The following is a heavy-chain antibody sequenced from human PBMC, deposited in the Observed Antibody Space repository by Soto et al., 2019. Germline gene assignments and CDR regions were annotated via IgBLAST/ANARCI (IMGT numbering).Heavy chain of an antibody. CDR3: ARVEYYHDSSGWAFDT. J-gene: IGHJ1*01. CDR2: ISSSGSTT. CDR1: GFTFSDYH. V-gene: IGHV3-11*01. Sequence: QVQLAESGGGLVKPGGSLRLSCAASGFTFSDYHMSWIRQAPGKGLEWVAYISSSGSTTYYADSVKGRFTISRDNAQKSLYVHMNRLRVDDTAVYYCARVEYYHDSSGWAFDTWGQGTLVTVAS. D-gene: IGHD3-22*01.